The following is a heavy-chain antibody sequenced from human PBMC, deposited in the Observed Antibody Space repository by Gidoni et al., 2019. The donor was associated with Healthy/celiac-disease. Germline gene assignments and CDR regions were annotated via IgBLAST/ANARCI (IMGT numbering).Heavy chain of an antibody. Sequence: QVQLVESGGGVVQPGRSLRLSCAASGFTFSSYGMHWVRQAPGKGLEWVAVISYDGSNKYYADSVKGLFTISRDNSKNTLYLQMNSLRAEDTAVHYCAKDSMYYDFWSGYYIPPPRYYYYMDVWGKGTTVTVSS. CDR1: GFTFSSYG. J-gene: IGHJ6*03. CDR3: AKDSMYYDFWSGYYIPPPRYYYYMDV. CDR2: ISYDGSNK. D-gene: IGHD3-3*01. V-gene: IGHV3-30*18.